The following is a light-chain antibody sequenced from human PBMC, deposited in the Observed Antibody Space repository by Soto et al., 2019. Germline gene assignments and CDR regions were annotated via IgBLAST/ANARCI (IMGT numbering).Light chain of an antibody. J-gene: IGLJ1*01. CDR2: DVS. V-gene: IGLV2-14*01. CDR3: SSYTSSSTPRYV. Sequence: QSVLTQPASVSGSPGQSITISCTGTSSDVGGYNYVSWYQQHPGKAPKLMIYDVSNRPSGVSNRFSGSKSGNTASLTISGLQAEDGADYYCSSYTSSSTPRYVFGTGT. CDR1: SSDVGGYNY.